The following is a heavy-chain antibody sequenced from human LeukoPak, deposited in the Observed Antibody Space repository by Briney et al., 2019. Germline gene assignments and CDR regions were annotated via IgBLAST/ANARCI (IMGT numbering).Heavy chain of an antibody. CDR1: GFTFSSYD. CDR2: IRYDGSNK. D-gene: IGHD4-17*01. J-gene: IGHJ4*02. CDR3: ASGGDDYVTYYFDY. V-gene: IGHV3-30*02. Sequence: GGSLRLSCAASGFTFSSYDMHWVRQAPGKGLEWVAFIRYDGSNKYYAVSVKGRFTISRDNSKSTLHLQMNSLRAEDTAVYYCASGGDDYVTYYFDYWGQGTPVTVSS.